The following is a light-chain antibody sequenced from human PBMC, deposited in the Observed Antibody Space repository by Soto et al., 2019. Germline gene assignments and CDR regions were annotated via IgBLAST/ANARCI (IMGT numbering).Light chain of an antibody. V-gene: IGLV2-14*03. CDR2: GVS. CDR3: SSYTRTNTLI. J-gene: IGLJ2*01. CDR1: SSDVGDYNY. Sequence: QSALTQPASVSGSPGQSITISCTGASSDVGDYNYVSWYQQHPGKAPKLIIYGVSDRPSGISHRFSGSKSGNTASLTISGLPAEDEADYYCSSYTRTNTLIFGGGTKLTVL.